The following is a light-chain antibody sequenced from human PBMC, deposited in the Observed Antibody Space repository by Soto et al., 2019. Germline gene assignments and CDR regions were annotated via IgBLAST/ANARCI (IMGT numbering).Light chain of an antibody. CDR2: AAS. CDR3: QQYGSSPPSIT. Sequence: EIVMTQSPATLSVSPGERATLSCRASQSVSSNLAWYQQKPGQAPRVLIYAASSRATGIPDRFSGSGSGTDFTLTISRLEPEDFAVYYCQQYGSSPPSITFGQGTRLEI. CDR1: QSVSSN. J-gene: IGKJ5*01. V-gene: IGKV3-20*01.